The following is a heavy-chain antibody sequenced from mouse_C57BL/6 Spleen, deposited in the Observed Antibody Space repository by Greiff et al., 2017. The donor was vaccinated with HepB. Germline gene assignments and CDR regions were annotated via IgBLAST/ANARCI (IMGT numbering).Heavy chain of an antibody. V-gene: IGHV3-6*01. CDR3: ARDNSNSWFAY. D-gene: IGHD2-5*01. Sequence: EVQLQESGPGLVKPSQSLSLTCSVTGYSITSGYYWNWIRQFPGNKLEWMGYISYDGSNNYNPSLKNRISITRDTSKNQFFLKLNSVTTEDTATYYCARDNSNSWFAYWGQGTLVTVSA. CDR2: ISYDGSN. CDR1: GYSITSGYY. J-gene: IGHJ3*01.